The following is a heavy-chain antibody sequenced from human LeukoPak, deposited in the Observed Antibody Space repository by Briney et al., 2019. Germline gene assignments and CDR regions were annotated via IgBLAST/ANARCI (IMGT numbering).Heavy chain of an antibody. J-gene: IGHJ4*02. CDR2: IYYSGST. V-gene: IGHV4-59*08. D-gene: IGHD3-22*01. Sequence: PSETLSLTCTVSGGSISSYYWSWIRQPPGKGLERIGYIYYSGSTNYNPSLKSRVTISEDTSVNQFYLKLSSVTAADTAVYYFARHYYDRSDSYSFDYWGQGTLVTVSS. CDR1: GGSISSYY. CDR3: ARHYYDRSDSYSFDY.